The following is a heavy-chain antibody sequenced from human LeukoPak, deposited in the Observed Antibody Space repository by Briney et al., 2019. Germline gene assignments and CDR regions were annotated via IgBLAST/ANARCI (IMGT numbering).Heavy chain of an antibody. D-gene: IGHD6-13*01. V-gene: IGHV1-2*02. CDR3: ARDLEQQLVDDAFDI. CDR1: GYTFTGYY. J-gene: IGHJ3*02. Sequence: ASVKVSCKASGYTFTGYYMHWVRQAPGQGLEWMGWINPNSGGTNYAQKFQGRVTMTRDTSISTAYMELSRLRSDDTAVYYCARDLEQQLVDDAFDIWGQGTMVTVSS. CDR2: INPNSGGT.